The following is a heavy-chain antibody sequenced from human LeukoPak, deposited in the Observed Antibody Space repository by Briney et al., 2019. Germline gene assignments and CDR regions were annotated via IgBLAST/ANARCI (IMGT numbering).Heavy chain of an antibody. Sequence: PGGSLRLSCAASGFTFSSYAMHWVRQAPGKGLEWVAIISYDGSNKYYADSVKGRFTISRDNSKNTLYLQMNSLRAEDTAVYYCARDGTTTNWARFLEWSLDYWGQGTLVTVSS. J-gene: IGHJ4*02. D-gene: IGHD3-3*01. CDR3: ARDGTTTNWARFLEWSLDY. CDR2: ISYDGSNK. V-gene: IGHV3-30-3*01. CDR1: GFTFSSYA.